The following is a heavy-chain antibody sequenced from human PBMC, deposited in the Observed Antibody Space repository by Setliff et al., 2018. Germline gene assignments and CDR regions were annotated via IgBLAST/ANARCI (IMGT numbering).Heavy chain of an antibody. D-gene: IGHD5-12*01. V-gene: IGHV4-59*08. CDR3: ARLGGLLVATMPFDY. CDR2: IFQSGIT. J-gene: IGHJ4*02. CDR1: GGFTSSFY. Sequence: SETLSLTCTISGGFTSSFYWSWIRQSPGRGLEWIANIFQSGITFYNPSLKSRVTMSLDTSTNQFSLKLRSVTAADTAVYYCARLGGLLVATMPFDYWGQGIPVTVSS.